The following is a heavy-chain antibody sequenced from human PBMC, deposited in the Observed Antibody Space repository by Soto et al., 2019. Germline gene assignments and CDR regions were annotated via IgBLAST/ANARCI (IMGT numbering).Heavy chain of an antibody. J-gene: IGHJ4*02. V-gene: IGHV4-59*11. Sequence: SETQTVTRTVCGASISRQEWSWVRQAPGKGKEGIGDNYKRGRSNENPTHKSGGTMSADTSKNQFSLEMSSVTAADTAVFYCAREDQIVGSLDYWGQGILVTVS. D-gene: IGHD2-21*01. CDR2: NYKRGRS. CDR3: AREDQIVGSLDY. CDR1: GASISRQE.